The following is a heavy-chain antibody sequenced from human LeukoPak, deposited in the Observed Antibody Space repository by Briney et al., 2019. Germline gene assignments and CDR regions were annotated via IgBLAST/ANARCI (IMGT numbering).Heavy chain of an antibody. CDR3: ARGTRLTWFDP. CDR2: LYNSGST. Sequence: SETLSLTCTVSGDSISNSYWSWIRQPPGKGLEWIGYLYNSGSTNYNPSLKSRVTMSVDTSKNQLSLKLSSVTAADTAVYYCARGTRLTWFDPWGRGTLVTVSS. CDR1: GDSISNSY. D-gene: IGHD3-22*01. V-gene: IGHV4-59*01. J-gene: IGHJ5*02.